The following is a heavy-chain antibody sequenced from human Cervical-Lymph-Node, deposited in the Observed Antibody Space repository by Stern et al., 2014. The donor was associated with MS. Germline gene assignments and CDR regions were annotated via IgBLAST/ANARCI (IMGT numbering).Heavy chain of an antibody. D-gene: IGHD4-23*01. CDR1: GFTFSSYS. J-gene: IGHJ4*02. CDR2: ISSSSSYI. Sequence: EVQLVQSGGGLVKPGGSLRLSCAASGFTFSSYSMNWVRQAPGKGLEWVSSISSSSSYIYYADSVKGRFTISRDNAKNSLYLQMNSLRAEDTAVYYCASLNDYGGNSQVIDYWGQGTLVTVSS. CDR3: ASLNDYGGNSQVIDY. V-gene: IGHV3-21*01.